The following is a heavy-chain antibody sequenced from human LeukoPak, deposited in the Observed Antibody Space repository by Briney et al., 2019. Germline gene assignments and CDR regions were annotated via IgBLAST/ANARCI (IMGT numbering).Heavy chain of an antibody. CDR1: GFTFSSYA. V-gene: IGHV3-23*01. Sequence: GGSLTLSCAASGFTFSSYAMNWVRQARSKGLEWVSAISGSGVRPYYADSVKGRFTISRDNSKNTLYLQMNSLRAEDTAVYYCAKVSGTVTRGYFDYWGQGTLVTVSS. D-gene: IGHD4-17*01. J-gene: IGHJ4*02. CDR2: ISGSGVRP. CDR3: AKVSGTVTRGYFDY.